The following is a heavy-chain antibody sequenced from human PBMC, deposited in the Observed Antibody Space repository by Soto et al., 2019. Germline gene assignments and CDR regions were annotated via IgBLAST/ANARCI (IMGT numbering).Heavy chain of an antibody. CDR2: TYGGGST. V-gene: IGHV3-53*01. D-gene: IGHD2-15*01. Sequence: EVQLVESGGGLIQPGGSRRPSCEAPGLTATSNNRGWVGQAPGRGLGGVSVTYGGGSTYYADSVKGRFTISRDSSKNTLYLQMNSLRAEDTAVYYCARGITDIVVVVAATLPPWYFDLWGRGTLVTVSS. CDR1: GLTATSNN. CDR3: ARGITDIVVVVAATLPPWYFDL. J-gene: IGHJ2*01.